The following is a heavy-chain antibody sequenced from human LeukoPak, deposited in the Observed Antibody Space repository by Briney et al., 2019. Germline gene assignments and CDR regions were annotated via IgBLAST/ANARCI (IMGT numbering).Heavy chain of an antibody. CDR2: IYYSGST. CDR3: ARLGDGYNSIIDY. D-gene: IGHD5-24*01. J-gene: IGHJ4*02. V-gene: IGHV4-39*01. CDR1: GGSISSSSYY. Sequence: SETLSLTCTVSGGSISSSSYYWGWIRQPPGKGLEWIGSIYYSGSTYYNPSLKSRVTISVDTSKNQFSLKLSSVTAADTAAYYCARLGDGYNSIIDYWGQGTLVTVS.